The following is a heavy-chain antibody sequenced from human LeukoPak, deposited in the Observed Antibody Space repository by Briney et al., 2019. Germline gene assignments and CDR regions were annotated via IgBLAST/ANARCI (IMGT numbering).Heavy chain of an antibody. V-gene: IGHV1-2*06. J-gene: IGHJ6*02. Sequence: GASVKVSCKASGYTLTDYYMHWVRQAPGQGLEWMGRINPNSGGTNYVQKFQGRVTMTRDTSTSTVYMKLSSLRSEDTAVYYCARDLGAGALYYYYGMDVWGQGTTVTVSS. CDR1: GYTLTDYY. CDR2: INPNSGGT. CDR3: ARDLGAGALYYYYGMDV. D-gene: IGHD1-26*01.